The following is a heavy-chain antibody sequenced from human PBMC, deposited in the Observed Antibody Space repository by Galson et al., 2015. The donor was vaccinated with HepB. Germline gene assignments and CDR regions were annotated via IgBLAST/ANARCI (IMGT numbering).Heavy chain of an antibody. CDR3: ARGVTIFGVAHYGVDV. V-gene: IGHV3-53*01. CDR1: GFTVSTNY. D-gene: IGHD3-3*01. Sequence: SLRLSCAASGFTVSTNYMSWVRQAPGKGLEWVSALFGGGGTYYADSVKGRFTISRDNSKNTLYLQMNSLRAEDTAVYYCARGVTIFGVAHYGVDVWGQGTTVTVSS. CDR2: LFGGGGT. J-gene: IGHJ6*02.